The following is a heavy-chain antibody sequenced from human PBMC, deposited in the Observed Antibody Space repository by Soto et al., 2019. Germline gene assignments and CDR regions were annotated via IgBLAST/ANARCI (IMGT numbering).Heavy chain of an antibody. CDR3: ARESGGATATFDDYYFHADA. V-gene: IGHV1-2*04. Sequence: QVQLVQSGAEVKKPGASVTVSCRSSGDTFNDYYIHWVRQAPGQGLEWMRWINTNGDVTKYAQKFQGWVSMARDTPIRKVYMQLSRLRSYDTAVYYCARESGGATATFDDYYFHADAWGTGTTVTVSS. CDR2: INTNGDVT. CDR1: GDTFNDYY. D-gene: IGHD5-12*01. J-gene: IGHJ6*03.